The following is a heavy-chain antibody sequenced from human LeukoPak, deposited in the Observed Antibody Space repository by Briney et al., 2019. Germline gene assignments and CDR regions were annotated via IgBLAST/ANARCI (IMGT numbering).Heavy chain of an antibody. CDR3: ARDRPAVYSSGSHGYFDY. D-gene: IGHD6-19*01. V-gene: IGHV4-30-2*01. CDR2: IYHSGST. CDR1: GGSISSGGYY. Sequence: SKTLSLTCTVSGGSISSGGYYWSWIRQPPGKGLEWIGYIYHSGSTYYNPSLKSRVTISVDRSKNQFSLKLSSVTAADTAVYYCARDRPAVYSSGSHGYFDYWGQGTLVTVSS. J-gene: IGHJ4*02.